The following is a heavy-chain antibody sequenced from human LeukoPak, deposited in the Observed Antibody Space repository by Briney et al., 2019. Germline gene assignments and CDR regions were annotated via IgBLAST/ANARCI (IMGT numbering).Heavy chain of an antibody. CDR1: GFSFSESV. J-gene: IGHJ4*02. Sequence: GGSLILSCVASGFSFSESVMSWVRQPPGKGLEWVSAVSGDGAVTYYAASVRGRFTISRDNSKNTVYLQMNSLRAEDTAAYYCAKVGYCANNCFRTHDYWGQGALVAVSS. D-gene: IGHD1-20*01. CDR3: AKVGYCANNCFRTHDY. CDR2: VSGDGAVT. V-gene: IGHV3-23*01.